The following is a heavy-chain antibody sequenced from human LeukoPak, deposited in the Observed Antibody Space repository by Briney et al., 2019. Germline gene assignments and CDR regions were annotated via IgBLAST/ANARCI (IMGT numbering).Heavy chain of an antibody. CDR1: GFTLSYYW. CDR2: IKQDGSEK. CDR3: ARYGNGAWLGHYAFDM. Sequence: PGGSLRLSCAASGFTLSYYWMSWVRQAPGKGLEWVANIKQDGSEKYYVDSVKGRFTISRDNAENSLYLQMNSLRAEDTAVYYCARYGNGAWLGHYAFDMWGQGIMVTVSS. J-gene: IGHJ3*02. D-gene: IGHD6-19*01. V-gene: IGHV3-7*01.